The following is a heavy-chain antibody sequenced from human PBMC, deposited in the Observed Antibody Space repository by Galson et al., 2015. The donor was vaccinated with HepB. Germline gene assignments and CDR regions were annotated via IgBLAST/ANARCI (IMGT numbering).Heavy chain of an antibody. CDR1: GFSVTSYW. D-gene: IGHD3-16*01. CDR2: IKYDGSEI. J-gene: IGHJ4*02. CDR3: ARFGGPLAGALVY. V-gene: IGHV3-7*01. Sequence: SLRLSCAVSGFSVTSYWMSWVRQAPGKGLEWVAHIKYDGSEIFYVDSVRGRFTISRDHAKNSLFLQMNSLRAEDTPMYYCARFGGPLAGALVYWGQGTLVTVSS.